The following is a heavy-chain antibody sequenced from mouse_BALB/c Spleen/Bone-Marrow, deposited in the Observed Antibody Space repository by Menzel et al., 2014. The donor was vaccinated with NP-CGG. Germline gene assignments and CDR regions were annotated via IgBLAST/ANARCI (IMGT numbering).Heavy chain of an antibody. CDR2: IYPYNGGT. CDR3: ARGGDRYDDWFAY. CDR1: GYTFXDYN. J-gene: IGHJ3*01. D-gene: IGHD2-14*01. Sequence: EVKLVESGPELVKPGASVKTSCKASGYTFXDYNMHWVKQSHGKSLEWIGYIYPYNGGTGYNQKFKSRATLTVDNSSSTAYMELRSLTSEDSAVYYCARGGDRYDDWFAYWGQGTLVTVSA. V-gene: IGHV1S29*02.